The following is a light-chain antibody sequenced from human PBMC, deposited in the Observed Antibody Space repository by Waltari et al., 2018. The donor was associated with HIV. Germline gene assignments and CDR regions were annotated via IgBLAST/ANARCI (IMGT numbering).Light chain of an antibody. CDR2: DVS. J-gene: IGLJ1*01. CDR3: SSYTSSSTYV. V-gene: IGLV2-14*03. CDR1: SSDVGGYNY. Sequence: QSALTQPASVSGSPGQSITISCIGTSSDVGGYNYVSWYQQYPGKAPKLMIYDVSRRPSGVSNRFSGSKSDNTASLTISGLQAEDEADYYCSSYTSSSTYVFGGGTKVTVL.